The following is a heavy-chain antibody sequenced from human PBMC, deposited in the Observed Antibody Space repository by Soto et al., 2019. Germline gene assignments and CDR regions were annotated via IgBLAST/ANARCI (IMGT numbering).Heavy chain of an antibody. V-gene: IGHV4-34*01. CDR1: GGSFSGYY. D-gene: IGHD5-18*01. Sequence: SETLSLTCAVYGGSFSGYYWSWIRQPPGKGLEWIGEINHSGSTNYNPSLKSRVTISVDTSKNQFSLKLSSVTAADTAVYYCARTAMVMSDYYYGMDVWCQGTT. J-gene: IGHJ6*02. CDR3: ARTAMVMSDYYYGMDV. CDR2: INHSGST.